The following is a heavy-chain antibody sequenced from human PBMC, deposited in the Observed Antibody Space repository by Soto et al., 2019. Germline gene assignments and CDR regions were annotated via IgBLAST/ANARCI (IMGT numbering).Heavy chain of an antibody. CDR1: GFTFSSYS. CDR3: ARDTLVATTY. J-gene: IGHJ4*02. D-gene: IGHD5-12*01. CDR2: ISSSSSYI. Sequence: EVQLVESGGGLVKPGGSLRLSCAASGFTFSSYSMNWVRQAPGKGLEWVSSISSSSSYIYYADSVKGRFTISRDNAKNSLYLQMNSLRAEDTAVYYCARDTLVATTYWGQGTLDTVSS. V-gene: IGHV3-21*01.